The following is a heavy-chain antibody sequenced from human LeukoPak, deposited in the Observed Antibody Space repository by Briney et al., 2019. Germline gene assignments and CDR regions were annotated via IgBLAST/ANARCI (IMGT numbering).Heavy chain of an antibody. D-gene: IGHD1-26*01. V-gene: IGHV3-66*01. CDR2: IYSGGRT. J-gene: IGHJ4*02. CDR3: ARESGSYYGVTLDY. Sequence: GGSLRLSCAASGFTVSSNYMSWVRQAPGKGLEWVSDIYSGGRTEYADSVKGRFTISRDNSKNTLCLQMNSLRAEDAAVYYCARESGSYYGVTLDYWGQGTLVTVSS. CDR1: GFTVSSNY.